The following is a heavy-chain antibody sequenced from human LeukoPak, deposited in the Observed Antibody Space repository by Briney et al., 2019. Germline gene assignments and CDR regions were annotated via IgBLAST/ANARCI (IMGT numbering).Heavy chain of an antibody. CDR2: ISAYNGNT. D-gene: IGHD1-26*01. V-gene: IGHV1-18*01. CDR1: GYTFTSYA. Sequence: ASVKVSCKASGYTFTSYAMNWVRQAPGQGLEWMGWISAYNGNTNYAQKLQGRVTMTTDTSTSTAYMELRSLRSDDTAVYYCARVYSGSYRPLYYFDYWGQGTLVTVSS. J-gene: IGHJ4*02. CDR3: ARVYSGSYRPLYYFDY.